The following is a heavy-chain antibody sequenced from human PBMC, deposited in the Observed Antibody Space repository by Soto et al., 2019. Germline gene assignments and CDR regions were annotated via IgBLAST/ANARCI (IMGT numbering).Heavy chain of an antibody. Sequence: SVKVSCKASGGTFSSYTISWVRQAPGQGLEWMGRIIPILGIANYAQKFQGRVTITADKSTSTAYMELRSLRSDDTAVYYCARSDVDTAMDHFDYWGQGTLVTVSS. D-gene: IGHD5-18*01. CDR3: ARSDVDTAMDHFDY. CDR2: IIPILGIA. V-gene: IGHV1-69*02. J-gene: IGHJ4*02. CDR1: GGTFSSYT.